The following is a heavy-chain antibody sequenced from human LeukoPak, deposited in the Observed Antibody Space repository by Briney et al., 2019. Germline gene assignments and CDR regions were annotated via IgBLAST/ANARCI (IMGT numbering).Heavy chain of an antibody. CDR3: ARRYCTGGSCYSSFDF. Sequence: SETLSLTCSVSGGSVSSTSYYWAWIRQPPGKGLEWIGSIYYSGNTYYNPSLKSRVTMSVDSSRNQFSLKLSSVTAADTAVYYCARRYCTGGSCYSSFDFWGQGTLVTVSS. D-gene: IGHD2-15*01. CDR2: IYYSGNT. V-gene: IGHV4-39*01. CDR1: GGSVSSTSYY. J-gene: IGHJ4*02.